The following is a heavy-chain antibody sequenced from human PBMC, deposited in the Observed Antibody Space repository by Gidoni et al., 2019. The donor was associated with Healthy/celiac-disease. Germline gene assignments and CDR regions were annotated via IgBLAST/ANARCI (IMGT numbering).Heavy chain of an antibody. D-gene: IGHD3-10*01. Sequence: QLQLQESGPGLVKPSETLSLTCTVSGGSISSSSYYWGWIRQPPGKGREWLGSIYYRGSTYYNPSLKSRVTISVDTSKNQFSLKLSSVTAADTAVYYFARHADVGVLLWFGEFPPYFDYWGQGTLVTVSS. J-gene: IGHJ4*02. V-gene: IGHV4-39*01. CDR1: GGSISSSSYY. CDR2: IYYRGST. CDR3: ARHADVGVLLWFGEFPPYFDY.